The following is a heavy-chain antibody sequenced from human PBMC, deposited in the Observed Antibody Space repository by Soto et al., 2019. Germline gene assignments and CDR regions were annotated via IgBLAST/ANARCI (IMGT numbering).Heavy chain of an antibody. CDR3: ARGQVVAAQH. D-gene: IGHD2-15*01. J-gene: IGHJ4*02. CDR1: GGSISSYS. V-gene: IGHV4-30-2*01. CDR2: IYHSGST. Sequence: SETLSLTCTVSGGSISSYSWSWIRQPPGKGLEWIGYIYHSGSTYYNPSLKRRVTISVDRSKNQFSLKLSSVTAARTAVYYCARGQVVAAQHWGQGTLVTVSS.